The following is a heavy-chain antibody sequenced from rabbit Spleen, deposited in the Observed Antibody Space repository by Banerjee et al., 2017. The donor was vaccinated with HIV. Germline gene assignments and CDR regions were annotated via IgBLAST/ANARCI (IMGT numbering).Heavy chain of an antibody. CDR3: ARDGTGGSYFAL. D-gene: IGHD8-1*01. Sequence: QEQLVESGGGLVQPEGSLTLTCKASGVSFSDKDVMCWVRQAPGKGLEWIGYIDPLFGITYYANWVNGRFSISRENAQNTVFLQMTSLTAADTATYFCARDGTGGSYFALWGQGTLVTVS. CDR2: IDPLFGIT. J-gene: IGHJ4*01. CDR1: GVSFSDKD. V-gene: IGHV1S47*01.